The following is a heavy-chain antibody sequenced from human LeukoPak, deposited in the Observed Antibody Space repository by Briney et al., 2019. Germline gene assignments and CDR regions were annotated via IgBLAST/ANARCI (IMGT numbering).Heavy chain of an antibody. D-gene: IGHD4-23*01. J-gene: IGHJ5*02. V-gene: IGHV1-46*01. CDR3: ARDNSVEDTAWWLDP. Sequence: ASVKVSCKASGYTFTSYYMHWVRQAPGRGLEWMGIINPSGGSTSYAQKFQGRVTMTRDMSTSTDYMELSSLRSEDTAVYYCARDNSVEDTAWWLDPWGQGTLVTVSS. CDR2: INPSGGST. CDR1: GYTFTSYY.